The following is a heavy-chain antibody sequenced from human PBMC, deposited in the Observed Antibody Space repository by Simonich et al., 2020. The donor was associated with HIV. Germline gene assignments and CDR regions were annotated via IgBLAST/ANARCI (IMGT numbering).Heavy chain of an antibody. V-gene: IGHV1-2*02. D-gene: IGHD6-6*01. CDR3: ARDPEQLVRAEYFQH. J-gene: IGHJ1*01. CDR1: GYTFTGYY. Sequence: QVQLVQSGAEVKKPGASVKVSCKASGYTFTGYYLHWVRQAPGQGLEWMGWNNPKSGDTNYAQKFQGRVTMTRDTSISTVDMELSRLISDDTAVYYCARDPEQLVRAEYFQHWGQGTLVTVSS. CDR2: NNPKSGDT.